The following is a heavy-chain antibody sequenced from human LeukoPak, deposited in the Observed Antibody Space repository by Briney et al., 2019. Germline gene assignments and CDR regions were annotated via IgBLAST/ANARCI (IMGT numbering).Heavy chain of an antibody. CDR3: ARDQRYYYDSSGTYYFDY. CDR1: GFTFSSYS. Sequence: PGGSLRLSCAASGFTFSSYSMNWVRQAPGKGLEWVSYISSSSSYIYYADSVKGRFTISRDNAKNSLYLQMNSLRAEDTAVYYCARDQRYYYDSSGTYYFDYWGQGTLVTVSS. D-gene: IGHD3-22*01. J-gene: IGHJ4*02. CDR2: ISSSSSYI. V-gene: IGHV3-21*01.